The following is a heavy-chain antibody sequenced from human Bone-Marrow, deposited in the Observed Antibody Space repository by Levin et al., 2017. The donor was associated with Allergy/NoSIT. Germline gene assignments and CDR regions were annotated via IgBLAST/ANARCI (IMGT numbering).Heavy chain of an antibody. CDR1: GASITSGDHY. Sequence: SETLSLTCSVSGASITSGDHYWSWIRQSPGKGLEWIGYIYYSGSTYYNPSLMTRITISLDPSKNHFSLKLRSVTVADTAVYYCASLSYYYRSGSHPDEDYWGQGALVIVSS. D-gene: IGHD3-10*01. CDR3: ASLSYYYRSGSHPDEDY. V-gene: IGHV4-30-4*01. J-gene: IGHJ4*02. CDR2: IYYSGST.